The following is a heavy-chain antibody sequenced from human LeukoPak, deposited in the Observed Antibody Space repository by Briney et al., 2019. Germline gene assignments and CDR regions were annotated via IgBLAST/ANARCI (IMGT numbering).Heavy chain of an antibody. CDR3: ARPSLNSGSYFDY. V-gene: IGHV3-7*01. D-gene: IGHD1-26*01. Sequence: GGSLRLSCAASGFTFSTYWMGWVRQTPGKGLEWVANINQDESEKKDVDSVKGRFTISRDNARNSLSLQMNSLRAEDTAVYYCARPSLNSGSYFDYWGQGTLVTVSS. CDR2: INQDESEK. J-gene: IGHJ4*02. CDR1: GFTFSTYW.